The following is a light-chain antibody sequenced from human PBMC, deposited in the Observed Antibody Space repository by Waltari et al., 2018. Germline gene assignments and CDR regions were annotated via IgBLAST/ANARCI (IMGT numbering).Light chain of an antibody. J-gene: IGKJ1*01. Sequence: DIVMTQSPDSLAVSLGERVTINCKSSQSVLYTSTNRNYLAWYQQKPGQPPKLLMYWASSRESGVPDRFSGSGSGTDFTLTISSLQAEDVAVYYCQQYHSTPQTFGQGTKVEIK. CDR1: QSVLYTSTNRNY. V-gene: IGKV4-1*01. CDR2: WAS. CDR3: QQYHSTPQT.